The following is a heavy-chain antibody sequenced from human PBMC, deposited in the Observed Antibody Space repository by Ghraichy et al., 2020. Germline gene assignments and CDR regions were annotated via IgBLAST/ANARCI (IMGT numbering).Heavy chain of an antibody. J-gene: IGHJ4*02. V-gene: IGHV4-61*01. CDR1: GGSVSSGSYY. D-gene: IGHD6-19*01. CDR2: IYYSGST. CDR3: ASGIAVAGRNFDY. Sequence: SETLSLTCTVSGGSVSSGSYYWSWIRQPPGKGLEWIGYIYYSGSTNYNPSLKSRVTISVDTSKNQFSLKLSSVTAADTAVYYCASGIAVAGRNFDYWGQGNLVTVSS.